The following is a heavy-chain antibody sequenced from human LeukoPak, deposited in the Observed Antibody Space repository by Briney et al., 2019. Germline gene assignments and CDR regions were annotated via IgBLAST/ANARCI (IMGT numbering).Heavy chain of an antibody. CDR1: GFTFSSYA. J-gene: IGHJ6*02. V-gene: IGHV3-30*04. CDR2: ISFDGSKT. Sequence: GGSLRLSCAAFGFTFSSYAMHWVRQAPGKGLEWVAVISFDGSKTFYADSVKGQFTISRDNSKNTLYLQMNSLRAEDTAVYYCAKDGAVTTRYYYYNGMDVWGQGTTVTVSS. CDR3: AKDGAVTTRYYYYNGMDV. D-gene: IGHD4-11*01.